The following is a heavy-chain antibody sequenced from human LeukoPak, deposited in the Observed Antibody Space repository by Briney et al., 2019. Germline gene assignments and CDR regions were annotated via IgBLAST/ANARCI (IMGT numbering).Heavy chain of an antibody. V-gene: IGHV3-43*02. CDR3: ATYGPGHYPVVY. CDR2: ISGDGGST. J-gene: IGHJ4*02. CDR1: GFTFDDYA. Sequence: GGSLRLSCAASGFTFDDYAMHWVRQAPGKGLEWVSLISGDGGSTYYADTVKGRFTISRDNSKNSLYLQMNSLRTEDTALYYCATYGPGHYPVVYWGQGTLVTVSS. D-gene: IGHD3-10*01.